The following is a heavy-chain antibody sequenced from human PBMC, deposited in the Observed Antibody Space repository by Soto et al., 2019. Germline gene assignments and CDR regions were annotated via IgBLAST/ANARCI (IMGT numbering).Heavy chain of an antibody. Sequence: PGGSLRLSCAASGFTFNNYAMTWVRQAPGKGLEWVSAISGGGDTTSYADSVKGRFTVSRDGSKNTLYLQMSSLRAEDTALYYFAKGGGGSGSTPPVFAFWVQGTLVTVSS. CDR3: AKGGGGSGSTPPVFAF. D-gene: IGHD3-10*01. CDR2: ISGGGDTT. J-gene: IGHJ4*02. CDR1: GFTFNNYA. V-gene: IGHV3-23*01.